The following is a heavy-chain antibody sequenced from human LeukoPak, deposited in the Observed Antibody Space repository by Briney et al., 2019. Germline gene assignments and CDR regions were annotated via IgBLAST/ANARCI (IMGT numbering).Heavy chain of an antibody. D-gene: IGHD6-19*01. V-gene: IGHV4-4*07. CDR3: ARARTGYSSGWYQDAFDI. J-gene: IGHJ3*02. CDR2: IYTSGST. CDR1: GGSISSYY. Sequence: SETLSLTCTVSGGSISSYYWGWIRQPAGKGLEWIGRIYTSGSTNYNPSLKSRVTMSVDTSKNQFSLKLSSVTAADTAVYYCARARTGYSSGWYQDAFDIWGQGTMVTVSS.